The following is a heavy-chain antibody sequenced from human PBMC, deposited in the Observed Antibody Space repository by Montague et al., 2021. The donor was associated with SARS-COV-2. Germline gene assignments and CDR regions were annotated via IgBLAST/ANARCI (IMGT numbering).Heavy chain of an antibody. CDR1: GFSLTTRGVG. J-gene: IGHJ5*02. V-gene: IGHV2-5*02. Sequence: PVLVKPTQTLTLTCTFSGFSLTTRGVGVGWICQPPGKALEWLALIYWDDAKHYSPSLKSRLTITKDTSKNQVVLTMTNMDPVDTATYYCAHKLYGINRRWFDPWGQGTLVTVSS. CDR2: IYWDDAK. D-gene: IGHD1-14*01. CDR3: AHKLYGINRRWFDP.